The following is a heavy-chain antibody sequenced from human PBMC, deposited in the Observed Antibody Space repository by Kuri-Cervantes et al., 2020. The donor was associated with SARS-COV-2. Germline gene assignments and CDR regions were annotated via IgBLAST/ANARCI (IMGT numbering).Heavy chain of an antibody. CDR3: ARLGVGYYGSGSYYNQ. D-gene: IGHD3-10*01. CDR1: GGSFSGYY. J-gene: IGHJ4*02. Sequence: SQTLSLTCAVYGGSFSGYYWSWIRQPPGKGLEWIGEINHSGSTNYNPSLKSRVTISVDTSKNQFSLKPSSVTAADTAVYYCARLGVGYYGSGSYYNQWGQGTLVTVSS. V-gene: IGHV4-34*01. CDR2: INHSGST.